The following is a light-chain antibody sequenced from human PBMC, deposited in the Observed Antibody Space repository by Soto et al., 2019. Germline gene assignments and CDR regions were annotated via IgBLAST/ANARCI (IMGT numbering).Light chain of an antibody. CDR1: QSISSY. V-gene: IGKV1-39*01. J-gene: IGKJ3*01. CDR2: AAS. CDR3: QQYGSSPLT. Sequence: DIQMTQSPSSLSASVGDRVTTTCRASQSISSYLNWYQQKPGKAPKVLIYAASSLQSGIPSRFSGSGSGTDFTLTISSLQPEDFAVYYCQQYGSSPLTFGPGAKVDIK.